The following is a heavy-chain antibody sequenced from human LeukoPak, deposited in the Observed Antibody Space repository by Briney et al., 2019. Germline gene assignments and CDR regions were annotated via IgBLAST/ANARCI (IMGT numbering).Heavy chain of an antibody. D-gene: IGHD3-22*01. CDR1: GFTFSSYW. Sequence: GGSLRLSCAASGFTFSSYWMHWVRQAPGKGLVWVSRIKGDGNTNYADSVKGRFTISRDNAKNTVSLQMNSLRAEDTGVYYCARDHPYYYDSSGYRYYYYYYMDVWGKGTTVTVSS. J-gene: IGHJ6*03. V-gene: IGHV3-74*01. CDR3: ARDHPYYYDSSGYRYYYYYYMDV. CDR2: IKGDGNT.